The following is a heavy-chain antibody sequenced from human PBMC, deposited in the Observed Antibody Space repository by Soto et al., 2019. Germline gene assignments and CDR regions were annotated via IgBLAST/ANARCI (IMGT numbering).Heavy chain of an antibody. D-gene: IGHD6-13*01. CDR3: ARDPHRSSWEYFQD. V-gene: IGHV3-30*09. J-gene: IGHJ1*01. Sequence: QVQLVESGGGVVQPGRSLRLSCAASGFDFTSHAMHWVRQAPGKGLEWVAVISYDGGNKHYADSVRGRLVISRDNSKNTVYLQLNSLRPEDTAVYYCARDPHRSSWEYFQDWGQGTLVTVSS. CDR2: ISYDGGNK. CDR1: GFDFTSHA.